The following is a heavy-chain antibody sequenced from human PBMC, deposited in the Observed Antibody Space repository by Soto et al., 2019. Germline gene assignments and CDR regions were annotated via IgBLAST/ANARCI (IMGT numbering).Heavy chain of an antibody. V-gene: IGHV3-30*18. Sequence: GGSLRLSCQTSGFSFSSYAMHWVRQAPGKGLQWVGVISYDGSRKFYGESVKGRFTISRDNSKNTLYLQMPSLTTEDTGIYYCAKVAGVATGGTVGGLDPWGQGTLVTVPS. CDR2: ISYDGSRK. CDR1: GFSFSSYA. D-gene: IGHD6-13*01. J-gene: IGHJ5*02. CDR3: AKVAGVATGGTVGGLDP.